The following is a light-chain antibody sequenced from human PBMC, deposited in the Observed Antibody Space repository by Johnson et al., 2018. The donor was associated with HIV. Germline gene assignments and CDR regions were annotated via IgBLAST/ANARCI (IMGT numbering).Light chain of an antibody. Sequence: QAVLTQPPSVSAAPGQKVTISCSGSSSNIGNNYVSWYQQLPGTAPKLLIYDNYKRPSGIPDRFSGSKSGTSATLDITGLQTGDEADYYCGTWDSSLSAFYVFGTGTKVTVL. J-gene: IGLJ1*01. V-gene: IGLV1-51*01. CDR3: GTWDSSLSAFYV. CDR2: DNY. CDR1: SSNIGNNY.